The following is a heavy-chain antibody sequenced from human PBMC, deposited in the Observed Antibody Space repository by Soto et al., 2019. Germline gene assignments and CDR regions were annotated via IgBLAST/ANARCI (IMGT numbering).Heavy chain of an antibody. CDR1: GFSLSRYL. CDR3: VGAVTYDVTYYYYGIDV. CDR2: IKQGGNEK. D-gene: IGHD3-16*01. Sequence: GGTLRLSCAASGFSLSRYLMSWVRQAPEKGLGRVANIKQGGNEKFYEDSVSGRFSISRDNERKSLYLQMDSMSVEDTALYYCVGAVTYDVTYYYYGIDVWRQRTTVTV. V-gene: IGHV3-7*01. J-gene: IGHJ6*02.